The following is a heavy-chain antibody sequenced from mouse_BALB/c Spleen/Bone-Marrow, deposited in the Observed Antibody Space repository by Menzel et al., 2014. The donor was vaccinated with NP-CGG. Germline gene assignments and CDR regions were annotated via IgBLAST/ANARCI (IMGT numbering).Heavy chain of an antibody. CDR2: IWSGGST. D-gene: IGHD1-1*01. Sequence: QVQLQQSGPGLEQPSQSLSITCTVSGFSLTSYGVHWVRQSPGKSLEWLGVIWSGGSTDYNAAFKSRLSISKDNSKSQFFFKMNSLQANDTAIYYCARNKDTTVGYYWGQGTPRTASS. CDR1: GFSLTSYG. CDR3: ARNKDTTVGYY. J-gene: IGHJ2*01. V-gene: IGHV2-2*02.